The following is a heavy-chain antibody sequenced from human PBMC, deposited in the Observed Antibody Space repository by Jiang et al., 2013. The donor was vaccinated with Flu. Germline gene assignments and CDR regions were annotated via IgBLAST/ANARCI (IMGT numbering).Heavy chain of an antibody. V-gene: IGHV4-4*02. CDR2: SIIWEH. D-gene: IGHD1-26*01. CDR3: VMGWELLPDAFDI. Sequence: PGLVKPSGTLSSPALSLVAPSAVVTGGVGSASPQGRGWSGLGKSIIWEHQLQPSLKSRVTISVDKSKNQFSLKLSSVTAADTAVYYCVMGWELLPDAFDIWGQGTMVTVSS. CDR1: VAPSAVVTG. J-gene: IGHJ3*02.